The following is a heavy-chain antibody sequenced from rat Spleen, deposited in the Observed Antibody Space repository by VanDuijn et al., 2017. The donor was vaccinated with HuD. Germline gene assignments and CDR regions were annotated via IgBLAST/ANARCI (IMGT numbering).Heavy chain of an antibody. D-gene: IGHD1-9*01. CDR2: ISTGGGNT. J-gene: IGHJ2*01. CDR3: ARQREHTMGPAHYFDY. Sequence: EVQLVESGGGLVQPGRSMKLSCAASGFTFSNYYMAWVRQAPTKGLEWVASISTGGGNTYYRESVKGRFTISRDNAKSTLYLQMDSLRSEDTATYYCARQREHTMGPAHYFDYWGQGVMVTVSS. CDR1: GFTFSNYY. V-gene: IGHV5-25*01.